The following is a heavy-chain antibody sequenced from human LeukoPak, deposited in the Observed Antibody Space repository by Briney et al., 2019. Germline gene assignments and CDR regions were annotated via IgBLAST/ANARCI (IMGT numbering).Heavy chain of an antibody. V-gene: IGHV1-18*01. CDR3: AKQWTYQLPRGVGPVEYWFDP. D-gene: IGHD2-2*01. CDR1: GYTFTSYG. CDR2: ISAYNGNT. J-gene: IGHJ5*02. Sequence: ASVKGSCKASGYTFTSYGISWVRQAPGQGLEWLGWISAYNGNTNYSQKFQGRVTITADESTSTAYMELSSLRSEDTAVYYCAKQWTYQLPRGVGPVEYWFDPWGQGTLVTVSS.